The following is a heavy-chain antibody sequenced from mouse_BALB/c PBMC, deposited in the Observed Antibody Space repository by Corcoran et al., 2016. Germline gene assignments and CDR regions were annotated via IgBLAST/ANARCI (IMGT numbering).Heavy chain of an antibody. CDR2: INPSNGGT. J-gene: IGHJ4*01. CDR1: GYTFTSYY. CDR3: TRSNADAMDY. Sequence: QVQLQQPGAELVKPGASVKLSCKASGYTFTSYYMYWVKQRPGQGLEWIGGINPSNGGTNFNEKFKSKATLTVDKSSSTAYMQLSSLTSEDSAVYYCTRSNADAMDYWGQGTSVTVSS. V-gene: IGHV1S81*02.